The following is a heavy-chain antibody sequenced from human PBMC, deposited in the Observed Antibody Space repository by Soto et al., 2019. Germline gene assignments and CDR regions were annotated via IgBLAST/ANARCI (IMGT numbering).Heavy chain of an antibody. D-gene: IGHD1-26*01. Sequence: GGSLRLSCAASGFTFSGSAMHWVRQASGKGLEWVGRIRSKANSYATAYAASVKGRFTISRDDSKNTAYLQMNSLKTEDTAVYYCTRLARGSYPIENYYYYGMDVWGQGTTVTVSS. J-gene: IGHJ6*02. CDR1: GFTFSGSA. V-gene: IGHV3-73*01. CDR3: TRLARGSYPIENYYYYGMDV. CDR2: IRSKANSYAT.